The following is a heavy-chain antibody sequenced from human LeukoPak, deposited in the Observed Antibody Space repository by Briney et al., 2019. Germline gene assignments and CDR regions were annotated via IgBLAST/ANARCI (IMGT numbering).Heavy chain of an antibody. V-gene: IGHV4-30-4*08. CDR2: IYYSGST. D-gene: IGHD2-21*02. CDR3: ARSVVVTAILDY. Sequence: SWIRQPPGKGLEWIGYIYYSGSTYYNPSPKSRVTISVDTSKNQFSLKLSSVTAADTAVYYCARSVVVTAILDYWGQGTLVTVSS. J-gene: IGHJ4*02.